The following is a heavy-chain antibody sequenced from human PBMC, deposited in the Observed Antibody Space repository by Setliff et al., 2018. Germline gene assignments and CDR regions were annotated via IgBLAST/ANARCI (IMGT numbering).Heavy chain of an antibody. Sequence: SETLSLTCTVPGGSISSSSYYWGWIRQPPGKGLEWIGSIYYSGRTYYHPSLKSRVTISVDTSKNQFSPKLSSVTAADTAVYYCARDFDLGDSYGLNYWDFDLWGRGTLVTVSS. CDR3: ARDFDLGDSYGLNYWDFDL. J-gene: IGHJ2*01. CDR2: IYYSGRT. V-gene: IGHV4-39*07. D-gene: IGHD5-18*01. CDR1: GGSISSSSYY.